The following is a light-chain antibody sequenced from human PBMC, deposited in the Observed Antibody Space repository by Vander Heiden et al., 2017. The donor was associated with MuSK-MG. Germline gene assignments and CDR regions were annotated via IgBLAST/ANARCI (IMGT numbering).Light chain of an antibody. CDR2: TAS. J-gene: IGKJ4*02. V-gene: IGKV1-39*01. CDR1: QSINTY. Sequence: DIQMNQSPSSLSASVGDRVTITCRASQSINTYLNWYQQKPRKAPKLLIYTASNLQSGVPSRFSGSGSGTDFTLTISSLQPEDFATYYCQQSYSSPPGFGGGTKVEIK. CDR3: QQSYSSPPG.